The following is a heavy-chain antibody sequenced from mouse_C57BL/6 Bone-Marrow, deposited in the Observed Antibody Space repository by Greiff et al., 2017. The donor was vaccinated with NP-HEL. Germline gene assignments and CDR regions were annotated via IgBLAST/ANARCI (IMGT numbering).Heavy chain of an antibody. V-gene: IGHV1-85*01. CDR2: IYPRDGST. Sequence: QVQLQQSGPELVKPGASVKLSCKASGYTFTSYDINWVKQRPGQGLEWIGWIYPRDGSTKYTEKFKGKATLTVDTSSSTAYMQLSSLTSEDSAVYYCARYYYGSRGWYFDVWGTGTTVTVSS. CDR3: ARYYYGSRGWYFDV. CDR1: GYTFTSYD. D-gene: IGHD1-1*01. J-gene: IGHJ1*03.